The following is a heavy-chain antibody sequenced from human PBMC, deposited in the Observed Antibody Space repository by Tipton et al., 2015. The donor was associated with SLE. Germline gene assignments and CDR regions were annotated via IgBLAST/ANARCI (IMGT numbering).Heavy chain of an antibody. CDR3: AKEMGANLYNDFYGMAV. Sequence: SLRLSCAASGFTFDDYAMHWVRQAPGKGLEWVSGISWNSGSIGYADSVKGRFTISRDNAKNSLYLQMNSLRAEDTALYYCAKEMGANLYNDFYGMAVWGQGPTATVPS. CDR1: GFTFDDYA. CDR2: ISWNSGSI. J-gene: IGHJ6*02. V-gene: IGHV3-9*01. D-gene: IGHD3-16*01.